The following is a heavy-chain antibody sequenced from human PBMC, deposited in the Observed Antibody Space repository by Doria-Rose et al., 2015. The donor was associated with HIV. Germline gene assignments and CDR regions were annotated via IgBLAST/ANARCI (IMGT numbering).Heavy chain of an antibody. J-gene: IGHJ4*02. CDR3: ARLGGGDYDSSPSFLDH. CDR2: IYPGDSDT. CDR1: GHTFTSYW. D-gene: IGHD5-12*01. Sequence: FQLVQSGAEVKKPGESLKISCKGSGHTFTSYWIGWVRQKPGKGLEWMGIIYPGDSDTRYSPSFEDQVTISADKSLSTTYLQWSSLKASDTAMYFCARLGGGDYDSSPSFLDHWGQGTLVTVSA. V-gene: IGHV5-51*01.